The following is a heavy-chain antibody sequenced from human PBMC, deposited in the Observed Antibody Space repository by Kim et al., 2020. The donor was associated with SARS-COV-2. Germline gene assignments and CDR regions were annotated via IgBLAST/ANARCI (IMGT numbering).Heavy chain of an antibody. V-gene: IGHV1-18*01. CDR2: ISGYNGNT. D-gene: IGHD1-26*01. J-gene: IGHJ6*04. CDR1: GYTFTNYA. CDR3: ARDIWVGPTSPDV. Sequence: ASVKVSCKASGYTFTNYAFSWVRQAPGQGLEWMGWISGYNGNTNYAQKFQGRVTMTTDTSTSTAYMELRSLRSDDTAVYYCARDIWVGPTSPDVWGKGTTVTVSS.